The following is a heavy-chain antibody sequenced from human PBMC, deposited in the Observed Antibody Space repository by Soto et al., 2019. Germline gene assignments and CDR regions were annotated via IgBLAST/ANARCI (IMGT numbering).Heavy chain of an antibody. Sequence: QVQLVQSGAEVKKPGSSVKVSCKASGGTLSSYTISWVRQAPGQGLEWMGRIIPFLGIGNYAQRFQGRVTITADKSTSTAYMELSSLRSEDTAVYYCARGKYCSTTSCYSHFDYWGQGTLVTVSS. CDR3: ARGKYCSTTSCYSHFDY. CDR2: IIPFLGIG. J-gene: IGHJ4*02. V-gene: IGHV1-69*02. CDR1: GGTLSSYT. D-gene: IGHD2-2*01.